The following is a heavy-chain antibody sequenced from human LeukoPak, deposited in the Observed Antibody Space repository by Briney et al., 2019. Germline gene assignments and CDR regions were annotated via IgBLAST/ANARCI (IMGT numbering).Heavy chain of an antibody. D-gene: IGHD3-3*01. Sequence: GTSVKVSCKASGFTFTSSAMQWVRQARGQRPEWIGWIVVGSGNTNYAQKFQERVTITRDMSTSTAYMELSSLRSEDTAVYYCAAAYDFWSGYQSWDVWGKGTTVTVSS. CDR3: AAAYDFWSGYQSWDV. V-gene: IGHV1-58*02. J-gene: IGHJ6*04. CDR1: GFTFTSSA. CDR2: IVVGSGNT.